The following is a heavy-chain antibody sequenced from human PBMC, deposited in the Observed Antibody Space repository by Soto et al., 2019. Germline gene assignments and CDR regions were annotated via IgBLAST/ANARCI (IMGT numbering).Heavy chain of an antibody. CDR2: INHSGST. V-gene: IGHV4-34*01. D-gene: IGHD3-22*01. CDR1: GGSFSAYY. Sequence: SDTLSLTCAVYGGSFSAYYWSWIRQPPGKGLEWIGEINHSGSTNYNPSLKSRVTISVDTSKNQFSLKLSSVTAADTAVYYCARGMNYYDSSGYSGRIDYWGQGTLVTVSS. J-gene: IGHJ4*02. CDR3: ARGMNYYDSSGYSGRIDY.